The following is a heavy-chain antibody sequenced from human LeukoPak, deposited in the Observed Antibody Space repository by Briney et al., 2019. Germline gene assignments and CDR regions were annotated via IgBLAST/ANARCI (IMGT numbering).Heavy chain of an antibody. CDR2: IYYSGST. Sequence: SQTLSLTCTVSGGSISSGDYYWSWIRQPPGKGLEWIGYIYYSGSTYYNPSLKSRVTISVDTSKNQFSLKLSSVTAADTAVYYCARDRRAVAGRGYFDYWGQGTLVTVSS. J-gene: IGHJ4*02. CDR1: GGSISSGDYY. CDR3: ARDRRAVAGRGYFDY. V-gene: IGHV4-30-4*08. D-gene: IGHD6-19*01.